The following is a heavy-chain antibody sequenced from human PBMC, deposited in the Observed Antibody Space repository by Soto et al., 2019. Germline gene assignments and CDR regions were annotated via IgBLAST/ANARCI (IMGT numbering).Heavy chain of an antibody. CDR3: VRSRVFIAVVGMANDYYYYAMDV. Sequence: PSQTLSLTCAISGDSVSSDSAAWNWIRQSPSRGLEWLGRTYYRSKWYIDYAVSVNGRITINPDTSKNHFSLQLNSVTPEDTAVYYCVRSRVFIAVVGMANDYYYYAMDVRGQGTTVTVSS. V-gene: IGHV6-1*01. CDR1: GDSVSSDSAA. D-gene: IGHD6-19*01. J-gene: IGHJ6*02. CDR2: TYYRSKWYI.